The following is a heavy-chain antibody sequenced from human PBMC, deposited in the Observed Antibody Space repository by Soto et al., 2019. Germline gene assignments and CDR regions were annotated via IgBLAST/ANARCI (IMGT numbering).Heavy chain of an antibody. CDR1: GGSFSGYY. CDR2: INHSGST. Sequence: QVQLQQWGAGLLKPSETLSLTCAVYGGSFSGYYWSWIRQPPGKGLEWIGEINHSGSTNYNPSLKSRVTISVDTSKNQFSLKLSSVTAADTAVYYCARGRRGSSWYSHWFDPWGQGTLVTVPS. V-gene: IGHV4-34*01. J-gene: IGHJ5*02. CDR3: ARGRRGSSWYSHWFDP. D-gene: IGHD6-13*01.